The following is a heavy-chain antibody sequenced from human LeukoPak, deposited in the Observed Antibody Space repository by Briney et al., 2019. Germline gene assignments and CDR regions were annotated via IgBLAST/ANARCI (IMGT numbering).Heavy chain of an antibody. Sequence: SETLSLTCTVSRGSINSHSYYWGWIRQPPGKGLEWIGSVYYDGTSYSNPSLKSRVAAFVDTSRDQFSLDLSFLTAADTALYSCVRHISTNMGYFDSCGQGTLVCVSS. V-gene: IGHV4-39*01. J-gene: IGHJ4*02. CDR2: VYYDGTS. D-gene: IGHD5-24*01. CDR3: VRHISTNMGYFDS. CDR1: RGSINSHSYY.